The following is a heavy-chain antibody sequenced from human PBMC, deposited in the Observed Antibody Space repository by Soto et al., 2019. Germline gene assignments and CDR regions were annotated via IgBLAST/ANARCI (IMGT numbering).Heavy chain of an antibody. CDR2: IIPIFGTA. V-gene: IGHV1-69*13. J-gene: IGHJ6*02. D-gene: IGHD3-22*01. Sequence: ASVKVSCKASGGTFSSYAISWVRQAPGQGLEWMGGIIPIFGTANYAQKFQGRVTITADESTSAAYMELSSLRSEDTAVYYCARGPYYHDSSGYYYYYGMDVWGEGTTVNV. CDR3: ARGPYYHDSSGYYYYYGMDV. CDR1: GGTFSSYA.